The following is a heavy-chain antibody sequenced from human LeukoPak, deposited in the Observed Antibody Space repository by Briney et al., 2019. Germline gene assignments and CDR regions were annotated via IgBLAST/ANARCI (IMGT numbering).Heavy chain of an antibody. J-gene: IGHJ4*02. V-gene: IGHV4-34*01. CDR1: GGSFSGYY. Sequence: PSETQSLTCAVYGGSFSGYYWSWIRQPPGKGLEWIGEINHSGSTNYNPSLKSRVTISVDTSKNQFSLKLSSVTAADTAVYYCARLGYSSSWYKSNNDYWGQGTLVTVSS. CDR3: ARLGYSSSWYKSNNDY. CDR2: INHSGST. D-gene: IGHD6-13*01.